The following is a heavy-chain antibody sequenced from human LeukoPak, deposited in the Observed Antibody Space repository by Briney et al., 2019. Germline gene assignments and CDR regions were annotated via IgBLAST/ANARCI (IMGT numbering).Heavy chain of an antibody. D-gene: IGHD3-10*01. V-gene: IGHV4-61*02. CDR2: IYSSGCT. CDR1: GGSISSGSYY. CDR3: ARQGYYGSGSYTRFDY. J-gene: IGHJ4*02. Sequence: PSETLSLTCTVSGGSISSGSYYWSWIRQPAGKGLEWIGRIYSSGCTNYNPSLKSRVTISLDTSRNQFSLKLSSVTAADTAVYYCARQGYYGSGSYTRFDYWGQGTLVTVSS.